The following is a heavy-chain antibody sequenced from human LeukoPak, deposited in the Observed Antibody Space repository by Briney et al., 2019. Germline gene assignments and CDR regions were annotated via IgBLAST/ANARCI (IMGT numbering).Heavy chain of an antibody. CDR2: MDPKSGET. D-gene: IGHD4-11*01. Sequence: ASVKVSCKASGYTFTNYDINWVRQAPGQGLEWMGWMDPKSGETNHAQRFQGRVIMTRDTSITTAYMELSRLRSDDTAVYYCALEVYYSDNSAFDYWGQGTLVTVSS. V-gene: IGHV1-2*02. CDR1: GYTFTNYD. CDR3: ALEVYYSDNSAFDY. J-gene: IGHJ4*01.